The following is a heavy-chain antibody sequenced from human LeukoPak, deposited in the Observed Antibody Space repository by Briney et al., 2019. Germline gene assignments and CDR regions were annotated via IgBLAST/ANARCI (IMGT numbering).Heavy chain of an antibody. CDR1: GGSISSNSYY. CDR3: ARIIRGYTYGRYYHYYMDV. CDR2: IYYSGST. J-gene: IGHJ6*03. Sequence: NSSETLSLTCAVSGGSISSNSYYWGWIRQPPGKGLEWIGSIYYSGSTYYNPSLKSRVTISADTSKNQFSLKLSSVTAADTAAYYCARIIRGYTYGRYYHYYMDVWGKGTTVTISS. V-gene: IGHV4-39*01. D-gene: IGHD5-18*01.